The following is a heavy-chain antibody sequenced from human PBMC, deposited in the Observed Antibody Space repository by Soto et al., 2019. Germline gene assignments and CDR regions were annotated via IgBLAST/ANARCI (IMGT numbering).Heavy chain of an antibody. CDR3: ALLTSGWYGDFDF. CDR2: ISSGHGDI. Sequence: GGSLRLSCAASGFTFSSYSLSWVRQAPGKGLEWVSSISSGHGDIYYADSVKGRFIGSRDNAKNLLFLQMNNLRVEDTAVYYCALLTSGWYGDFDFWGQGTLVTVSS. J-gene: IGHJ4*02. V-gene: IGHV3-21*01. D-gene: IGHD6-19*01. CDR1: GFTFSSYS.